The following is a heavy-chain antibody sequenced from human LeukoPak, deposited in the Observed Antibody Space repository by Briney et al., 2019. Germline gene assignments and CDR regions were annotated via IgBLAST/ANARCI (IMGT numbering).Heavy chain of an antibody. CDR2: ISGSGGST. V-gene: IGHV3-23*01. CDR3: AKDLNPRYSNYGYDYFDY. CDR1: GFTFSSYA. Sequence: GGSLRLSCAASGFTFSSYAMSWVRPAPGRGLEWVSAISGSGGSTYYADSVKGRFTISRDNSKNTPYLQMNSLRAEDTAVYYCAKDLNPRYSNYGYDYFDYWGQGTLVTVSS. J-gene: IGHJ4*02. D-gene: IGHD4-11*01.